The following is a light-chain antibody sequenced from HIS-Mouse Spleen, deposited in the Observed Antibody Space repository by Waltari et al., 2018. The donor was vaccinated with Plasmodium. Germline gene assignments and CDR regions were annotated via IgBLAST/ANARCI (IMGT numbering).Light chain of an antibody. Sequence: SSELTQDPAVSVALGQTVRITCQGDSLRSSYASVYQQKPGQAPVLVIYGKNNRPSGIPDRFSGSSSGNTASLTITGAQAEDEADYYCNSRDSSGNHVVFGGGTKLTVL. CDR2: GKN. V-gene: IGLV3-19*01. CDR1: SLRSSY. J-gene: IGLJ2*01. CDR3: NSRDSSGNHVV.